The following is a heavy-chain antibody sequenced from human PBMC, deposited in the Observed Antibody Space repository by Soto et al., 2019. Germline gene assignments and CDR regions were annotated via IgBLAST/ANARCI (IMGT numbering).Heavy chain of an antibody. CDR2: SIPIFGTP. CDR1: GGTFSSSA. D-gene: IGHD3-22*01. CDR3: ARDGTLYDSSGYYYLY. V-gene: IGHV1-69*01. J-gene: IGHJ4*02. Sequence: QVQLVQSGAEVKKPGSSVKVSCKASGGTFSSSAISWVRQAPGQGLEWMGGSIPIFGTPNYAQKFQGRVTITADESTRTAYMELSSLRSEDTAVYYCARDGTLYDSSGYYYLYWGQGTLVTVSS.